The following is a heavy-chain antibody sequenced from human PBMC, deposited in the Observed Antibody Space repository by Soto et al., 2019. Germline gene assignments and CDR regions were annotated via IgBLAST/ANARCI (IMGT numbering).Heavy chain of an antibody. CDR2: IKYNGDS. CDR3: ARHGFGSLHGLVDV. Sequence: QVQLQESGPGLVKPSETLSLTCTVSGGSITNYYCSWFRQPPGKGLEWIGYIKYNGDSAYNLSLKVRVTMSMDTSKTQFSLMLESVTATDTAVYYCARHGFGSLHGLVDVWGQGTTVIVSS. D-gene: IGHD3-10*01. J-gene: IGHJ6*02. V-gene: IGHV4-59*08. CDR1: GGSITNYY.